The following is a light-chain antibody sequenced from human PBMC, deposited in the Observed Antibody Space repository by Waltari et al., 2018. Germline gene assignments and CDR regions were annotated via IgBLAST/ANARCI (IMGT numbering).Light chain of an antibody. J-gene: IGLJ3*02. V-gene: IGLV3-21*04. CDR3: QVWDSDSNHPV. Sequence: SSVLTQPPSVSVAPGKTARITCGGTSGKRVHWYQRKPGQAPVLVIYFESDRPSGIPERFSGSNSGNTATLTISSVEAGDEADYYCQVWDSDSNHPVFGGGTKLTAL. CDR2: FES. CDR1: SGKR.